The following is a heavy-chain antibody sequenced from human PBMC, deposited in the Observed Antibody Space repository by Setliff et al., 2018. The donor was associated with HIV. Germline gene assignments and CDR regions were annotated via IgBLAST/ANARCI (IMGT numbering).Heavy chain of an antibody. V-gene: IGHV4-34*01. D-gene: IGHD6-13*01. CDR3: ARQSTVAAAVFDF. J-gene: IGHJ4*02. CDR1: GGSFSGHS. Sequence: SETLSLTCAVYGGSFSGHSWTWIRQPPGKGLEWIGEINRSGSANYNRSLKSRVTMSVDTSKGQFSLKLDSVTAADTAIYYCARQSTVAAAVFDFGGLGTLVTVSS. CDR2: INRSGSA.